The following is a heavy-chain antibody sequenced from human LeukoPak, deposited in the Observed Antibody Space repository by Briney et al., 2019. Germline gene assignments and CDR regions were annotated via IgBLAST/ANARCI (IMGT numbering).Heavy chain of an antibody. V-gene: IGHV3-33*01. CDR3: ARGQEYYYDSSAYSKFDY. Sequence: GGSLRLSCAASGFTFNNYGMHWVRQAPGKGLGWVAAIWYDGSNKYYADSVKGRFAISRDNSKNTLYLQMNSLRAEDTALYYWARGQEYYYDSSAYSKFDYWGQGTLVTVSS. CDR1: GFTFNNYG. D-gene: IGHD3-22*01. CDR2: IWYDGSNK. J-gene: IGHJ4*02.